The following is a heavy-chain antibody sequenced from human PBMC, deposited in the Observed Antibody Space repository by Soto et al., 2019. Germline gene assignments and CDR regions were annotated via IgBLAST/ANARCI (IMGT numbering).Heavy chain of an antibody. J-gene: IGHJ4*02. CDR3: VATTSFRPFQY. Sequence: PSETLSLTCTVSTYSVNSGYFWGWIRQPPGKGLEWIATIYQSENTYYNPSLRSRVTISEDTSKNQFSLQLGSVTAADTAVYYCVATTSFRPFQYWAQGALVPVSS. CDR1: TYSVNSGYF. CDR2: IYQSENT. V-gene: IGHV4-38-2*02. D-gene: IGHD1-1*01.